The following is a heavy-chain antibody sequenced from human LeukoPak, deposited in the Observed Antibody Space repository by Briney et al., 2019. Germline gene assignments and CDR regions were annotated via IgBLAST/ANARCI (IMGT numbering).Heavy chain of an antibody. Sequence: PSQTLSLTCTVSGGSISSGDYYWSWIRQPSGKGLEWIGYIYYSGSTYYNPSLKSRVTISVDTSKNQFSLKLSSVTAADTAVYYCAREVRGVIITTYYYYGMDVWGQGTTVTVSS. J-gene: IGHJ6*02. V-gene: IGHV4-30-4*01. D-gene: IGHD3-10*01. CDR1: GGSISSGDYY. CDR3: AREVRGVIITTYYYYGMDV. CDR2: IYYSGST.